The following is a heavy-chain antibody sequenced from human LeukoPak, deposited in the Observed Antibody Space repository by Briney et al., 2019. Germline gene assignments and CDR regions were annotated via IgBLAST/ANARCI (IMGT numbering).Heavy chain of an antibody. CDR3: AKDLTGGSTRVVPAANPFDP. J-gene: IGHJ5*02. Sequence: GGSLRLSCAASGFTFSSYAMTWVRQAPGEGLEWVSAISGSGGSTYYADSVKGRFTISRDNSKNTLYLQMNSLIVEDTAVYYCAKDLTGGSTRVVPAANPFDPWGQGTLVTVSS. D-gene: IGHD2-2*01. V-gene: IGHV3-23*01. CDR1: GFTFSSYA. CDR2: ISGSGGST.